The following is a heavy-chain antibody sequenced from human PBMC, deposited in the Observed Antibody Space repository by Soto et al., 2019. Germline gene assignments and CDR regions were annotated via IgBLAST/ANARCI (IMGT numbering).Heavy chain of an antibody. CDR1: GFTFSSYA. CDR3: AKGRKRFGYYYYGMDV. D-gene: IGHD3-3*01. J-gene: IGHJ6*02. Sequence: SGGSLRLSCAASGFTFSSYAMSWVRQAPGKGLEWVSAISGSGGSTYYADSVKGRFTISRDNSKNTLYLQMNSLRAEDTAVYYCAKGRKRFGYYYYGMDVWGQGTTVTVSS. V-gene: IGHV3-23*01. CDR2: ISGSGGST.